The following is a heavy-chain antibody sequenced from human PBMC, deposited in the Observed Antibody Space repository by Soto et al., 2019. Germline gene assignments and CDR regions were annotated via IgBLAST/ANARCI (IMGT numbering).Heavy chain of an antibody. CDR3: AIQGAYCTNGVCSADY. J-gene: IGHJ4*02. Sequence: GASVKVSCKASGYTFTSYAMHWVRQAPGQRLEWMGWINAGNGNTKYSQKFQGRATITRDTSASTAYMELSSLRSEDTAVYYCAIQGAYCTNGVCSADYWGQGTLVTVS. CDR1: GYTFTSYA. V-gene: IGHV1-3*01. CDR2: INAGNGNT. D-gene: IGHD2-8*01.